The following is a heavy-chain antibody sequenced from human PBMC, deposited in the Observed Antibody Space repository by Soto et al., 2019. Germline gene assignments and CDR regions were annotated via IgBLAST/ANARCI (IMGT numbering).Heavy chain of an antibody. CDR1: GFTFSSYS. D-gene: IGHD6-13*01. V-gene: IGHV3-30*18. J-gene: IGHJ6*03. Sequence: GGSLRLSCAASGFTFSSYSMNWVRQAPGKGLEWVAVISYDGSNKYYADSVKGRFTISRDNSKNTLYLQMNSLRAEDTAVYYCAKGRSSSPTFYYYYYMDVWGKGTTVTVSS. CDR3: AKGRSSSPTFYYYYYMDV. CDR2: ISYDGSNK.